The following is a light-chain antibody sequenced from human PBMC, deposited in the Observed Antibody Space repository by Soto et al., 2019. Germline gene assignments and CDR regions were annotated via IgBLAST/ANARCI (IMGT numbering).Light chain of an antibody. J-gene: IGKJ4*01. CDR1: QTVRNNY. CDR3: QQFSSYPLT. V-gene: IGKV3-20*01. Sequence: EIGRTQSPGTLSLSPGERATLSCRASQTVRNNYLAWYQQKPGQAPRLLIYDASSRATGIPDRFSGGGSGTDFTLTISRLEPEDFAVYYCQQFSSYPLTFAGGTKVDIK. CDR2: DAS.